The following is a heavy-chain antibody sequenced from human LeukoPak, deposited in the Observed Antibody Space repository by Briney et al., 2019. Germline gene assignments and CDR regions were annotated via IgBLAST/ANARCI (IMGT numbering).Heavy chain of an antibody. CDR3: ARRRTFGGVIVIRKNNWFDP. V-gene: IGHV4-34*01. CDR1: GGSFSGYY. J-gene: IGHJ5*02. Sequence: PSETLSLTCAVYGGSFSGYYWSWIRQPPGKGLEWIGEINHSGSTNYNPSLKSRVTISVDTSKNQFSLKLSSVTAADTAVYYCARRRTFGGVIVIRKNNWFDPWGQGTLVTVSS. D-gene: IGHD3-16*02. CDR2: INHSGST.